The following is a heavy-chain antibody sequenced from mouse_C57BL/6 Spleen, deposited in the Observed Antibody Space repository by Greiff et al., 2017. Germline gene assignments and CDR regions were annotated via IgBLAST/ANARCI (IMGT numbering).Heavy chain of an antibody. Sequence: VQLQQSVAELVRPGASVKLSCTASGFNIKNTYMHWVKQRPEQGLEWIGRIDPANGNTKYAPKFQGKATITADTSSNTAYLQLSSLTSEDTAIYYWAFGNLLLRWDYFDYWGQGTTLTVSS. CDR1: GFNIKNTY. D-gene: IGHD1-1*01. CDR3: AFGNLLLRWDYFDY. J-gene: IGHJ2*01. CDR2: IDPANGNT. V-gene: IGHV14-3*01.